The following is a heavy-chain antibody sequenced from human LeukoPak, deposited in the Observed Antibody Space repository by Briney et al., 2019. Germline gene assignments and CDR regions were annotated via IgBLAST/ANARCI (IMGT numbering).Heavy chain of an antibody. Sequence: GASVKVSCKASGYTSTTYGITWVRQAPGQGLEWMGWISAYNGNTKYAQKFQGRVSMTADTSTSTAYMELRSLRSDDTAVYYCAREGRQASGYDWMGGEFDYWGQGTLVTVSS. V-gene: IGHV1-18*01. J-gene: IGHJ4*02. CDR2: ISAYNGNT. CDR3: AREGRQASGYDWMGGEFDY. CDR1: GYTSTTYG. D-gene: IGHD5-12*01.